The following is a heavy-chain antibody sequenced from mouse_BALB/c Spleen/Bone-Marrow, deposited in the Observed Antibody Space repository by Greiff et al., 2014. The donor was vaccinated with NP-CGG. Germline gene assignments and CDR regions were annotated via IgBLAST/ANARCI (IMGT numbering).Heavy chain of an antibody. V-gene: IGHV1-22*01. CDR1: GYTFTDYT. Sequence: VQLQQPGPELLKPGASVKMSCKTSGYTFTDYTLHWVKQSHGKSLEWIGGVNPNIGGTNYNQKFKGKATLTLDKSSSTAYMELRSLTSEDSAVYYCARGRTAYWGQGTLVTVSA. CDR2: VNPNIGGT. J-gene: IGHJ3*01. CDR3: ARGRTAY.